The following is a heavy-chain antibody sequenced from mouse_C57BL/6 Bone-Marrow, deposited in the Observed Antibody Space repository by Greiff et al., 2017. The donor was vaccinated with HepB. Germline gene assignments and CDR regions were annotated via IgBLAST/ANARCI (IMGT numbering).Heavy chain of an antibody. CDR1: GFTFSDAW. J-gene: IGHJ3*01. V-gene: IGHV6-6*01. CDR2: IRNKANNHAT. D-gene: IGHD1-1*01. Sequence: EVQLVESGGGLVQPGGSMKLSCAASGFTFSDAWMDWVRQSPEKGLEWVAEIRNKANNHATYYAESVKGRFTISRDDSKSSVYLQMNSLRAEDTGIYYCTSDDYGRSPWFAYWGQGTLVTVSA. CDR3: TSDDYGRSPWFAY.